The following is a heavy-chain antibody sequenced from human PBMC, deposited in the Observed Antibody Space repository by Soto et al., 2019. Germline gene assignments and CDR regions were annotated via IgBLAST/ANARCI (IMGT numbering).Heavy chain of an antibody. CDR1: GYTFTGYY. J-gene: IGHJ5*02. Sequence: ASVKVSCKASGYTFTGYYMHWVRQAPGQGLEWMGWINPNSGGTNYAQKFQGRVTMTRDTSISTAYMELSRLRSDDTTVYYCARTYSGSYYVSNWFDPWGQGTLVTVSS. V-gene: IGHV1-2*02. CDR3: ARTYSGSYYVSNWFDP. CDR2: INPNSGGT. D-gene: IGHD1-26*01.